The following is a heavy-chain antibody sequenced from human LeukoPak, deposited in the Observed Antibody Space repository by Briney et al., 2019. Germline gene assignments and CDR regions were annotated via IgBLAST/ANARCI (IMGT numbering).Heavy chain of an antibody. J-gene: IGHJ3*01. Sequence: GGSLRLSCAASGFTFSSYWMSWVRQAPGKGLEWVANINQDGSEKYYVDSVKGRFTISRDNAKNSLYLQMSSLRAEDTALYYCATIVNSDGFDVWGQGTMVAVSS. V-gene: IGHV3-7*01. CDR3: ATIVNSDGFDV. D-gene: IGHD2/OR15-2a*01. CDR2: INQDGSEK. CDR1: GFTFSSYW.